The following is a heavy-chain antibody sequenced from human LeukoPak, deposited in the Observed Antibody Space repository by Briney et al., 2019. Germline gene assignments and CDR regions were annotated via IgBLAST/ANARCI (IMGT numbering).Heavy chain of an antibody. CDR1: GFSLTTSGVG. CDR3: AHRRDSSGYQYPYWFAP. J-gene: IGHJ5*02. V-gene: IGHV2-5*02. D-gene: IGHD3-22*01. Sequence: VAGPTLVNPTQTLTLTCTFSGFSLTTSGVGVGWIRQPPVKVLDWLALINWDDQKVYSPSLQSRLSITKDTSKNQVVLTMTNVDPVDTATYYCAHRRDSSGYQYPYWFAPWGQGTLVTVSS. CDR2: INWDDQK.